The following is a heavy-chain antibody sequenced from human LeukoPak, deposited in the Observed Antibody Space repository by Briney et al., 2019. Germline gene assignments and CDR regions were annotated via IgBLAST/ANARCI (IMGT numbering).Heavy chain of an antibody. J-gene: IGHJ5*02. V-gene: IGHV6-1*01. D-gene: IGHD2-15*01. Sequence: SQTLSLTCAISGDIVSSTIAAWNWIRQSPSRGLEWLGRTYYRSKWYNDYAVSVKSRVTINPDTSKNQFSLKLSSVTAADTAVYYCARGKYIVVVVAENWFDPWGQGTLVTVSS. CDR1: GDIVSSTIAA. CDR2: TYYRSKWYN. CDR3: ARGKYIVVVVAENWFDP.